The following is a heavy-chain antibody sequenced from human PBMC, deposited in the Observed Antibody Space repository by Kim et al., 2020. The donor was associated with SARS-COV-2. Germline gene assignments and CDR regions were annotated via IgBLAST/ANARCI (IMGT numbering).Heavy chain of an antibody. D-gene: IGHD3-22*01. Sequence: SLKSRVTISVDTSKNQFSLKLSSVTAADTAVYYCARPYYDSSGYYYFDYWGQGTLVTVSS. V-gene: IGHV4-59*08. CDR3: ARPYYDSSGYYYFDY. J-gene: IGHJ4*02.